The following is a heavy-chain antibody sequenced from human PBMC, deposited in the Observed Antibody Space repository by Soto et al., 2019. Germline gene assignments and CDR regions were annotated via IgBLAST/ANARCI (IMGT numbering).Heavy chain of an antibody. D-gene: IGHD2-2*01. CDR2: IYYSGST. CDR1: GGSISSYY. J-gene: IGHJ5*02. CDR3: ARTFSLFPAATSWFDP. V-gene: IGHV4-59*01. Sequence: SETLSLTCTVSGGSISSYYWSWIRQPPGKGLEWIGYIYYSGSTNYNPSLKSRVTISVDTSKNQFSLKLSSVTAADTAVYYCARTFSLFPAATSWFDPWGQGTLVTVSS.